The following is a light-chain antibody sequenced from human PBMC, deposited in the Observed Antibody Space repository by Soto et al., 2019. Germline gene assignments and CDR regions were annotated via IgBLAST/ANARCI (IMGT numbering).Light chain of an antibody. Sequence: DIVVTQSPATLSLSPGERVTLSCRASQSVSNYLAWYQQKPGQAPRLLMYDASKRATGIPARFSGRGSGTDFTLTISSLEPEDFAVYYCQQYGTSPLTFGGGTKVDIK. CDR1: QSVSNY. CDR3: QQYGTSPLT. CDR2: DAS. J-gene: IGKJ4*01. V-gene: IGKV3-11*01.